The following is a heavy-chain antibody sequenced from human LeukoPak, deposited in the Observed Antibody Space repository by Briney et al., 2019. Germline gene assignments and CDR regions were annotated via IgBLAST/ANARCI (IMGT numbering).Heavy chain of an antibody. Sequence: GGSLRLSCGASGFTLSTYGMHWVRQTPGKGLEWVAVIWYDGRTKYYADSVKGRFTISRDNSKNTLYLQMNSLRAEDSAVYYCARHRYDTSGYYYWGQGTLVTVSS. CDR3: ARHRYDTSGYYY. J-gene: IGHJ4*02. D-gene: IGHD3-22*01. V-gene: IGHV3-33*01. CDR1: GFTLSTYG. CDR2: IWYDGRTK.